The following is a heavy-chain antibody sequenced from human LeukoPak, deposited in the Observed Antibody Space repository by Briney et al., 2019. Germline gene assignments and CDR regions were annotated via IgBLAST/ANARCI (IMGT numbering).Heavy chain of an antibody. J-gene: IGHJ3*02. Sequence: GASVKVSCKASGYTFTSYYTHWVRQAPGQGLEWMGIINPSGGSTSYAQKFQGRVTMTRDTSTSTVYMELSSLRSEDTAVYYCAILGVRGSYRGAFDIWGQGTMVTVSS. CDR2: INPSGGST. V-gene: IGHV1-46*01. CDR1: GYTFTSYY. CDR3: AILGVRGSYRGAFDI. D-gene: IGHD1-26*01.